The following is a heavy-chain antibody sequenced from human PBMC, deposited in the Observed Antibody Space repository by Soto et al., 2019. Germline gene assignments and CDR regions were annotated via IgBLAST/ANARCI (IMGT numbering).Heavy chain of an antibody. Sequence: QVQLVESGGGVVQPGRSLRLSCAASGFTFSSYGMHWVRQAPGKGLEWVAVISYGGSNKYYADSVKGRFTISRDNSENTLYLQMNTLRAEDTAVYYCAKDNCISTSCYRLYNWFDPLGQGTLVTVSS. D-gene: IGHD2-2*01. J-gene: IGHJ5*02. CDR2: ISYGGSNK. CDR3: AKDNCISTSCYRLYNWFDP. V-gene: IGHV3-30*18. CDR1: GFTFSSYG.